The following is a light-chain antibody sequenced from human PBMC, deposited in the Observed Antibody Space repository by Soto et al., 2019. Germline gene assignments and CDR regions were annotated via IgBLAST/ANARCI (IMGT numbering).Light chain of an antibody. J-gene: IGKJ1*01. V-gene: IGKV2-30*01. CDR3: MQGTHWPPVT. CDR2: KVS. CDR1: QSLVYSDGNTY. Sequence: DVAITQSPLSLPVTLGQPASISCRSSQSLVYSDGNTYLSWFQLRPGQSPRRLIYKVSNRDSGVPDRFSGSGSGTDFTLKISRVEADDVGVYYCMQGTHWPPVTFGQGTKVEIK.